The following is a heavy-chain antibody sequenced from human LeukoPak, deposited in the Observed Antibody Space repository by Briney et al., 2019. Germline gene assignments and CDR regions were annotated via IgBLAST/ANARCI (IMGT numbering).Heavy chain of an antibody. V-gene: IGHV3-21*01. CDR1: GFTFSSYS. CDR3: ARAAEAALVDY. J-gene: IGHJ4*02. Sequence: PGGSLRLSCAASGFTFSSYSMNWVRQAPGKGLEWVSSISSSSSYICYADSVKGRFTISRDNAKNSLYLQMNSLRAEDTAVYYCARAAEAALVDYWGQGTLVTVSS. D-gene: IGHD6-6*01. CDR2: ISSSSSYI.